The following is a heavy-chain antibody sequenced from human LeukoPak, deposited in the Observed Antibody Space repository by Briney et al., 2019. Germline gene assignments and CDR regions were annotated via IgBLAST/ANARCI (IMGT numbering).Heavy chain of an antibody. CDR1: GFTFSSYS. J-gene: IGHJ4*02. Sequence: GGSLRLSCAASGFTFSSYSMNWVRQAPGKGLEWVSSISSSSSYIYYADSVKGRFTISRDNAKNSLYLQMNSLRAEDTAVYYCARGSQSTWGFFAYWGQGTRVTVSS. CDR3: ARGSQSTWGFFAY. CDR2: ISSSSSYI. V-gene: IGHV3-21*01. D-gene: IGHD1-1*01.